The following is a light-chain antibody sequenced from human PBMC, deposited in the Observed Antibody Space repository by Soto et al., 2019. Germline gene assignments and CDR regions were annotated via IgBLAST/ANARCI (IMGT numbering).Light chain of an antibody. CDR1: SSNIGAGYD. CDR2: GNS. Sequence: QSVLTQPPSVSGAPGQRVTISCTGSSSNIGAGYDVHWYQQLPGTAPKLLIYGNSNRPSGVPDRFSGSKSGTSASLAITGLQAEDEADYYCFSYTASDMWVFGGGTKVTVL. CDR3: FSYTASDMWV. V-gene: IGLV1-40*01. J-gene: IGLJ3*02.